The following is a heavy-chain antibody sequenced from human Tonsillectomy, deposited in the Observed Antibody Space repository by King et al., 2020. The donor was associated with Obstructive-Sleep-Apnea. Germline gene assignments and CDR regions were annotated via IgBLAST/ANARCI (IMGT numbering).Heavy chain of an antibody. D-gene: IGHD6-13*01. CDR1: GFTFSTYW. Sequence: DVQLVESGGGLVQPGGSLRLSCAASGFTFSTYWMHWVRQAPGKGLVWVSRINSDGRNKNQADSVKDRFTISRDNVKNTLYLQINSLRAEDTAGYYCARGGHSSKWVNWFDPWGQGTLVTVSS. J-gene: IGHJ5*02. V-gene: IGHV3-74*01. CDR2: INSDGRNK. CDR3: ARGGHSSKWVNWFDP.